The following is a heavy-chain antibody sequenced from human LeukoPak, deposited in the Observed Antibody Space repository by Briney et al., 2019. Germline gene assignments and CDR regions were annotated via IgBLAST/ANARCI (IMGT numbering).Heavy chain of an antibody. Sequence: ASVSVPCTVSGYTLTELSMHWVRQAPGKGLEWMGGFDPEDGETIYAQKFQGRVTMTEDTSTDTAYMELSSLRSEDTAVYYCATPDIVVVPAASGVRDAFDIWGQGTMVTVSS. J-gene: IGHJ3*02. CDR1: GYTLTELS. V-gene: IGHV1-24*01. D-gene: IGHD2-2*01. CDR3: ATPDIVVVPAASGVRDAFDI. CDR2: FDPEDGET.